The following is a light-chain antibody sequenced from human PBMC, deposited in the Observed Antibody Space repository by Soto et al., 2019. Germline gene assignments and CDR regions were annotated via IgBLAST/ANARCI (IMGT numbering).Light chain of an antibody. CDR3: QKYDNLPCT. J-gene: IGKJ2*02. CDR2: STF. Sequence: PGERATLSCRASQSLITTDVAWYHQKPGQPPRLLIYSTFRRTSGTPDRFSASGSGTDFTLTISRLEPEDFAVYYCQKYDNLPCTFGQGTKLEIK. CDR1: QSLITTD. V-gene: IGKV3-20*01.